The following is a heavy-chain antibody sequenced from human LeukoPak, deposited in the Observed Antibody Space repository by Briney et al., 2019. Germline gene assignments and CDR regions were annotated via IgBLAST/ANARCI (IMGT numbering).Heavy chain of an antibody. D-gene: IGHD6-19*01. Sequence: GGSLRLSCAASGFTFSSYWMSWVRQAPGKGLEWVANIKQDGSEKYYVDSVKGRFTISRDNAKNPLYLQMNSLRAEDTAVYYCARDRDSSGWYYFDYWGQGTLVTVSS. CDR3: ARDRDSSGWYYFDY. CDR2: IKQDGSEK. J-gene: IGHJ4*02. V-gene: IGHV3-7*01. CDR1: GFTFSSYW.